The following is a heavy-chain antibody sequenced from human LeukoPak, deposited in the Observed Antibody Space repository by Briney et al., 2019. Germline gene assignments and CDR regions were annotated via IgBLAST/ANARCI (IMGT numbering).Heavy chain of an antibody. V-gene: IGHV1-8*03. CDR3: ARMTVSGRDNWFDP. CDR2: LNPNSGNT. Sequence: ASVKVSCKASGYTFTSYDINWVRQATGQGLEWMGWLNPNSGNTGYAQKFQGRVTISRNTSINTAYMQLSSLRSEDTAVYYCARMTVSGRDNWFDPWGQGTLVTVSS. CDR1: GYTFTSYD. J-gene: IGHJ5*02. D-gene: IGHD6-19*01.